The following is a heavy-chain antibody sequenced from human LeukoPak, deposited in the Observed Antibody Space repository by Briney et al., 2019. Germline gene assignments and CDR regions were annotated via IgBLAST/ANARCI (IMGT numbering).Heavy chain of an antibody. D-gene: IGHD6-19*01. CDR1: GFTFSDYY. CDR2: INWNGGST. J-gene: IGHJ4*02. V-gene: IGHV3-20*04. Sequence: GGSLRLSCAASGFTFSDYYMSWIRQAPGKGLEWVSGINWNGGSTGYADSVKGRFTISRDNAKNSLYLQMNSLRAEDTALYYCARLDSSGVDYWGQGTLVTVSS. CDR3: ARLDSSGVDY.